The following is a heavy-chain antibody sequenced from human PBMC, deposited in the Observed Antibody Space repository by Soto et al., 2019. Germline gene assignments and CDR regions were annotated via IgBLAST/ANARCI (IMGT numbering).Heavy chain of an antibody. D-gene: IGHD6-13*01. CDR2: ISYDGNRK. CDR3: ARKGYGGRWSLDY. CDR1: GITFSSYG. Sequence: QVQLVESGGGVVQPGRSLRLSCAASGITFSSYGMHWARQAPGEGLEWVAVISYDGNRKYYADSVKGRFTISRDFSKNTVDLHMNSLRVEDTAVYFSARKGYGGRWSLDYWGQGILVTVSS. V-gene: IGHV3-30*03. J-gene: IGHJ4*02.